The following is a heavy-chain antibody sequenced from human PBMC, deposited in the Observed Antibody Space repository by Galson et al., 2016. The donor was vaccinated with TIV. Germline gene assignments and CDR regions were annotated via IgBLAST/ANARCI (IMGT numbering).Heavy chain of an antibody. CDR3: ARVRLTGYGRFDY. CDR1: GFIFSSYS. D-gene: IGHD5-12*01. CDR2: ISDSRTTI. V-gene: IGHV3-48*04. Sequence: SLRLSCAASGFIFSSYSMNWVRQAPGKGLEWISYISDSRTTIYYADSVKGRFTISRDNAKNSLYLQMNGLRAEDTAVYYCARVRLTGYGRFDYWGQGTVVTVSS. J-gene: IGHJ4*02.